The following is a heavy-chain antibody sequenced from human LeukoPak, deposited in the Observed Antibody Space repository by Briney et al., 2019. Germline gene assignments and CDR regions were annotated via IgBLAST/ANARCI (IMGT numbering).Heavy chain of an antibody. CDR2: INQDGSGK. D-gene: IGHD2-8*01. Sequence: GGSLRLSCAASGFTFSSYWMSWVRQAPGKGLEWVANINQDGSGKYYVDSVKGRFTISRDNAKNSLYLQMDSLRAEDTAVYYCARGPTNGQAFDYWGQGTLVSVSS. CDR1: GFTFSSYW. CDR3: ARGPTNGQAFDY. J-gene: IGHJ4*02. V-gene: IGHV3-7*01.